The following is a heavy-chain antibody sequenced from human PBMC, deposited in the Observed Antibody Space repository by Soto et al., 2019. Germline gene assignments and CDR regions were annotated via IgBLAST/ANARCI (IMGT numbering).Heavy chain of an antibody. Sequence: QVQLQQSGPGLVKPSQTLSLTCAISGDSVSSNSVAWNWFRQSPSRGLEWLGRTYYSSKWYNDYAVFVRSRISINPDTSKNLLSLLLNSVTPEDTAVYYCARGLFKTGMDVWGQGTTVTVSS. CDR1: GDSVSSNSVA. J-gene: IGHJ6*02. CDR2: TYYSSKWYN. CDR3: ARGLFKTGMDV. V-gene: IGHV6-1*01.